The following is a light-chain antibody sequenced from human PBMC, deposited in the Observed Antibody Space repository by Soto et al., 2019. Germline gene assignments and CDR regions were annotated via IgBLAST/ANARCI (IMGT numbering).Light chain of an antibody. Sequence: MVRTQSPDTLSVSPGERATLSCRASPSVIHKLAWYQQKPGQAPRILIYDTSTRATGIPARFSGSGSGTEFTLNIINLQSSDSAVDYCQQYSNRPPCTFGQATRLVI. J-gene: IGKJ5*01. V-gene: IGKV3-15*01. CDR3: QQYSNRPPCT. CDR1: PSVIHK. CDR2: DTS.